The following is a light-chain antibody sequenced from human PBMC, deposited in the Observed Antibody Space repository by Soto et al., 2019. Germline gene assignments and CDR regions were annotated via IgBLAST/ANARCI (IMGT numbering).Light chain of an antibody. CDR3: LQDYNYPRT. Sequence: AIQMTQSPSSLSASVGDRVTITCRASQGIRNELAWYQQKAGTAPQLLIYAASSVQSGLPSRFSGSGSATAFTLAISSLQPEDFATYYCLQDYNYPRTFGQGTKLEIK. CDR2: AAS. V-gene: IGKV1-6*01. CDR1: QGIRNE. J-gene: IGKJ2*01.